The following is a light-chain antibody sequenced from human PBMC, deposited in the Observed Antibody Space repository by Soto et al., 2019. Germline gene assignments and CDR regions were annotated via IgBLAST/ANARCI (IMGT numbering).Light chain of an antibody. CDR3: SSYTSSSIVV. CDR1: RSTIGAGYD. Sequence: QLVLTQPPSVSGAPGQRVAISCTGSRSTIGAGYDVHWYQQLPGTAPKLLIYGNINRPSGVSNRFSGSKSGNTASLTISGLQAEDEADYYCSSYTSSSIVVFGGGTKLTVL. V-gene: IGLV1-40*01. J-gene: IGLJ2*01. CDR2: GNI.